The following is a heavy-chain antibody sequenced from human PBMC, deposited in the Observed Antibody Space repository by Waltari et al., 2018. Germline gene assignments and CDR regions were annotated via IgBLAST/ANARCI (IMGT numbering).Heavy chain of an antibody. CDR2: INHSGST. D-gene: IGHD1-26*01. J-gene: IGHJ1*01. CDR1: GGSFSGYY. CDR3: ARGLGSDYYKGYFQH. V-gene: IGHV4-34*01. Sequence: QVQLQQWGAGLLKPSETLSLTCAVYGGSFSGYYWSWIRQPPGKGLEWIGEINHSGSTNYNPSLKSRVTISVDTSKNQFSLKLSSVTAADTAVYYCARGLGSDYYKGYFQHWGQGTLVTVSS.